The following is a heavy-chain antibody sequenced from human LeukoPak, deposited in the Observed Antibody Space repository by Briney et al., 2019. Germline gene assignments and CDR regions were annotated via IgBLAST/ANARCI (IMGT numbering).Heavy chain of an antibody. CDR3: ARLRTSWPFDY. J-gene: IGHJ4*02. D-gene: IGHD6-13*01. Sequence: SETLSLTCTVSGGSNSSSSYYWGWIRQPPGKGLEWIGSIYYSGSTYYNPSLKSRVTISVDTSKNQFSLKLSSVTAADTAVYYCARLRTSWPFDYWGQGTLVTVSS. CDR1: GGSNSSSSYY. V-gene: IGHV4-39*01. CDR2: IYYSGST.